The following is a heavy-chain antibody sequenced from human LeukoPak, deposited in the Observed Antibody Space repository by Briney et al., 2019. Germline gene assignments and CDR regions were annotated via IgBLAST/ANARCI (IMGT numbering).Heavy chain of an antibody. D-gene: IGHD1-26*01. CDR1: GGSVSSGGSVSSGRYY. Sequence: PSGTLSLTCTVSGGSVSSGGSVSSGRYYGNWIRQPPGKGLEWSGYVSDTGSTNYNPSLHSRVTISIDTSKSQFSLKLSSVTAADTAVYFCARDSFYGGSDYWGQGTLVTVSS. CDR3: ARDSFYGGSDY. CDR2: VSDTGST. J-gene: IGHJ4*02. V-gene: IGHV4-61*01.